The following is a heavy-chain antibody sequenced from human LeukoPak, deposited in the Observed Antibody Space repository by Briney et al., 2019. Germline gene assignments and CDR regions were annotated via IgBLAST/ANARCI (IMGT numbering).Heavy chain of an antibody. V-gene: IGHV4-61*02. J-gene: IGHJ3*02. CDR1: GGSISSGSYY. CDR3: ARGRHYDFWSGYLRNAFDI. Sequence: SETLSLTCTVSGGSISSGSYYWSWLRQPAGTGLEWVGRIYTSGSTNDNPSLKRRVTIRVNTYKNQFSLTLSSVTAADTAVYYCARGRHYDFWSGYLRNAFDIWGQGTMVTVSS. D-gene: IGHD3-3*01. CDR2: IYTSGST.